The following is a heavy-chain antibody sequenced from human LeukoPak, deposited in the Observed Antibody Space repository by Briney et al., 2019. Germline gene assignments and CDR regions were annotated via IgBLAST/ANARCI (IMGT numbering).Heavy chain of an antibody. CDR3: TRDQDAGYALGH. CDR2: MTSYGSG. D-gene: IGHD5-18*01. J-gene: IGHJ4*02. V-gene: IGHV3-11*01. CDR1: GFNLNDCY. Sequence: PGGSLRLSCEASGFNLNDCYMSWIRQAPGKGLEWVAYMTSYGSGKYSDSVKGRFTISRDAASKSLYLQMNSLRVEDTAVYYCTRDQDAGYALGHWGQGTLVTVTS.